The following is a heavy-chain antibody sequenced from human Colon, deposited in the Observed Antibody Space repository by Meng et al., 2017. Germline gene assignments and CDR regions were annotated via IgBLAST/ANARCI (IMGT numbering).Heavy chain of an antibody. CDR1: GFTFSNFA. Sequence: GESLKISCAASGFTFSNFAMHWVRQGPGKGLEWLSFISYDGSHSYYADSVRGRFTVSRDNSKNTLYLQMNNLKAEDTAVYYCARGNLMFSMIVVATNPNFDYWGQSTLVTAPQ. CDR2: ISYDGSHS. CDR3: ARGNLMFSMIVVATNPNFDY. J-gene: IGHJ4*02. D-gene: IGHD1-26*01. V-gene: IGHV3-30*04.